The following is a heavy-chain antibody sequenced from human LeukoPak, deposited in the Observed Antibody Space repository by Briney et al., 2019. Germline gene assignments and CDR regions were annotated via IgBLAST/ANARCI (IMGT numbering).Heavy chain of an antibody. CDR3: ARGGYDFVYYYYGMDV. D-gene: IGHD3-3*01. V-gene: IGHV1-2*06. CDR1: GYTFTGYY. J-gene: IGHJ6*02. Sequence: VASVKVSCKASGYTFTGYYMHWERQAPGQGLEWMGRINPNSGGTNYAQKFQGRVTMTRDTSISTAYMELSRLRSDDTAVYYCARGGYDFVYYYYGMDVWGQGTTVTVSS. CDR2: INPNSGGT.